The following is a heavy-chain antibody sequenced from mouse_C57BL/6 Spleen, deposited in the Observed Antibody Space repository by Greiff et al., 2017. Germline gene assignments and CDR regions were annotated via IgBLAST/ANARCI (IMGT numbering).Heavy chain of an antibody. CDR2: IYPGSGNT. Sequence: VQLQESGAELVRPGASVKLSCKASGYTFTDYYINWVKQRPGQGLEWIARIYPGSGNTYYNEKFKGKATLTAEKSSSTAYMQLSSLTSEDSAVYFCARGDSNYDWFAYWGQGTLVTVSA. CDR1: GYTFTDYY. D-gene: IGHD2-5*01. V-gene: IGHV1-76*01. J-gene: IGHJ3*01. CDR3: ARGDSNYDWFAY.